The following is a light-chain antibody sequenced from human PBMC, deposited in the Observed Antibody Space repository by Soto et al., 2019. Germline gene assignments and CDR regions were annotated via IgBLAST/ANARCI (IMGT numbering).Light chain of an antibody. Sequence: EIVMTQSPATLSVSPGERATLSCRASQSVSSNLAWYQQKPGQAPRLLIYGASTRATGIPARFSGSGSGTDFTLTISSLQPDDFATFYCQQYNIYSTFGQGTKV. CDR3: QQYNIYST. V-gene: IGKV3-15*01. CDR1: QSVSSN. CDR2: GAS. J-gene: IGKJ1*01.